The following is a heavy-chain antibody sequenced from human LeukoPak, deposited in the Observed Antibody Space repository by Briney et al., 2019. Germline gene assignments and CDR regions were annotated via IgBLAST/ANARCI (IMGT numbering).Heavy chain of an antibody. Sequence: SETLSLTCTVSGGSISSYYWSWIRQPPGKGLEWIGYIYYSGSTNYNPSLKSRVTISVDTSKNQFSLKLSSVTAADTAVYYCARDWVYSSSKYAYYYGMDVWGQGATVTVSS. D-gene: IGHD6-6*01. CDR2: IYYSGST. V-gene: IGHV4-59*01. CDR3: ARDWVYSSSKYAYYYGMDV. CDR1: GGSISSYY. J-gene: IGHJ6*02.